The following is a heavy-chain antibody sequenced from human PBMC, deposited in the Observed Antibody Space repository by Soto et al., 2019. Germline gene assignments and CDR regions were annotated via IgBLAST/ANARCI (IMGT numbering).Heavy chain of an antibody. CDR2: ISGSGGST. V-gene: IGHV3-23*01. J-gene: IGHJ4*02. D-gene: IGHD6-19*01. CDR3: ANVGAVAGQG. CDR1: GFTFSSYA. Sequence: EVQLLESGGGLVQPGVSLRLSCAASGFTFSSYAMSWVRQAPGKGLEWFAAISGSGGSTYYADSVQGRFTISGDNSKNTLYLQMNSLRAEDTAVYYCANVGAVAGQGWGQGTLVTVSS.